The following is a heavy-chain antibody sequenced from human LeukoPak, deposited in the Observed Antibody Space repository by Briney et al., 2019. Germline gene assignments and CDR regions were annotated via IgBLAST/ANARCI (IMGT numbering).Heavy chain of an antibody. CDR3: ARDSLYGDHGGGFDY. CDR2: INPNSGGT. D-gene: IGHD4-17*01. J-gene: IGHJ4*02. Sequence: GASVKVSCKASGYTFTGYYMHWVRQAPGRGLEWMGWINPNSGGTNYAQKFQGRVTMTRDTSISTAYMELSRLRSDDTAVYYCARDSLYGDHGGGFDYWGQGTLVTVSS. CDR1: GYTFTGYY. V-gene: IGHV1-2*02.